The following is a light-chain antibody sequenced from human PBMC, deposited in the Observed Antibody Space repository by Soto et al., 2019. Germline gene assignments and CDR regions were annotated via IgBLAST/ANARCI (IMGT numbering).Light chain of an antibody. CDR1: QSISSY. Sequence: IQLTQSPSSLSASVGDRVTITFRASQSISSYLNWYQQKPGKAPKLQIYAASSLQSGVPSRFSGSGSGTDFTLTISSLQPEDFATYYCQQSYSTPITFGQGTRLEIK. CDR3: QQSYSTPIT. J-gene: IGKJ5*01. CDR2: AAS. V-gene: IGKV1-39*01.